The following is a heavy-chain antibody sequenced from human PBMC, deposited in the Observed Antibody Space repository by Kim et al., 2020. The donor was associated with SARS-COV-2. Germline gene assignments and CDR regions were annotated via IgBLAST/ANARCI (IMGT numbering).Heavy chain of an antibody. CDR3: ARVTYYYDSSGYYYPAKTFDI. CDR1: GGSFSGYY. Sequence: SETLSLTCAVYGGSFSGYYWSWIRQPPGKGLEWIGEINHSGSTNYNPSLKSRVTISVDTSKNQFSLKLSSVTAADTAVYYCARVTYYYDSSGYYYPAKTFDIWGQGTMVTVSS. D-gene: IGHD3-22*01. CDR2: INHSGST. J-gene: IGHJ3*02. V-gene: IGHV4-34*01.